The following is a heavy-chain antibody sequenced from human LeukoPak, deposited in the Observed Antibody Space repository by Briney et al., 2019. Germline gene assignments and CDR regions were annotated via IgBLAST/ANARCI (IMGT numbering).Heavy chain of an antibody. CDR3: ARGPVEAVFGVSTED. CDR2: TNPNSGNT. V-gene: IGHV1-8*01. D-gene: IGHD3-10*02. Sequence: AAVEVSCKASGYTFTSYNINWVRQATGQGLEWMGWTNPNSGNTGYAQKFQGRVSMTRDTSISTAYMELSSLRSEDTAVYYCARGPVEAVFGVSTEDWGQGTTVTVAS. CDR1: GYTFTSYN. J-gene: IGHJ6*02.